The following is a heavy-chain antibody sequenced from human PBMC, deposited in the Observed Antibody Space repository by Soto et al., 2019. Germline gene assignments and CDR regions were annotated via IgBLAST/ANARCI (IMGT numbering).Heavy chain of an antibody. V-gene: IGHV3-33*01. Sequence: GGSLRLSCAASGFTFSSYGMHWVRQAPGKGLEWVAVIWYDGSNKYYADSVKGRLTISGDNSKNTLYLQMNSLRAEDTAVYYCARDNGWEQQTGYFDYWGQGTLVTVSS. CDR2: IWYDGSNK. J-gene: IGHJ4*02. D-gene: IGHD1-26*01. CDR1: GFTFSSYG. CDR3: ARDNGWEQQTGYFDY.